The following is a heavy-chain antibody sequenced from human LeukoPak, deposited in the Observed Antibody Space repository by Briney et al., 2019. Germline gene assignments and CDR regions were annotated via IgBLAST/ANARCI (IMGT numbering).Heavy chain of an antibody. J-gene: IGHJ3*02. CDR1: GYSFTNYW. Sequence: GESLKISCKGSGYSFTNYWIGWVRQMPGKGLEWMGIIYPGDSDTRYSPSFQGQVTISADRSISTAYLQWSSLKASDTAMYYCARYPDYYGSGSYLNAFDIWGQGTMVTVSS. D-gene: IGHD3-10*01. CDR2: IYPGDSDT. CDR3: ARYPDYYGSGSYLNAFDI. V-gene: IGHV5-51*01.